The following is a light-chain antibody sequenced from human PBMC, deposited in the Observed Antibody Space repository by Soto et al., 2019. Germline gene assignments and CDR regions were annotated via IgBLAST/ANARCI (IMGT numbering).Light chain of an antibody. CDR2: GAS. V-gene: IGKV3-11*01. CDR3: QQRSNRLT. CDR1: QSVSNF. Sequence: EIVLTQSPATLSLSPGERATLSCRARQSVSNFLPWYQQRPGQATRLLLYGASNRATGTPARFSGSGSGTDFTLTISSLEPEDSAVYYCQQRSNRLTFGGGTKVEIK. J-gene: IGKJ4*01.